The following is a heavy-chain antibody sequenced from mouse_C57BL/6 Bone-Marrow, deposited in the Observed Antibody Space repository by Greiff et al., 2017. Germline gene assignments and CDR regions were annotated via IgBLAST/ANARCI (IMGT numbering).Heavy chain of an antibody. CDR1: GFTFSDYG. J-gene: IGHJ1*03. CDR3: ARDSITAVVDWYVDV. Sequence: EVHLVESGGGLVKPGGSLKLSCAASGFTFSDYGMHWVRQAPEKGLEWVAYISSGSSTIYYADTVKGRFTISRDNAKNTLFLQMTSLRSEDTAMYYGARDSITAVVDWYVDVWGTGTTVTVSS. CDR2: ISSGSSTI. V-gene: IGHV5-17*01. D-gene: IGHD1-1*01.